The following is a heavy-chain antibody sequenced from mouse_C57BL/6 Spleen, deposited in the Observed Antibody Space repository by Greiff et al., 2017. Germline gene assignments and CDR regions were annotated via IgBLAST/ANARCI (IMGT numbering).Heavy chain of an antibody. Sequence: EVHLVESGGGLVQPGGSMKLSCAASGFTFSDAWMDWVRQSPEKGLEWVAEIRNKANNHATYYAESVQGRFTISRDDSKSSVYLQMNSLRAEDTGIYYGTRRAGTRDWYFDVWGTGTTVTVSS. CDR2: IRNKANNHAT. D-gene: IGHD3-3*01. CDR3: TRRAGTRDWYFDV. J-gene: IGHJ1*03. CDR1: GFTFSDAW. V-gene: IGHV6-6*01.